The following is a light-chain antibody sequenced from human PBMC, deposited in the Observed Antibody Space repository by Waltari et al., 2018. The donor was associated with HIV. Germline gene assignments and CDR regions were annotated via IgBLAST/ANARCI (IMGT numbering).Light chain of an antibody. Sequence: DIQMTQSPSSLSASVGDSVTITCRASQSISNYLNWYQQKPGKAPKLLIYGASSLQSGVPSRLSGSGSGTDFTLTISSLQPEDFATYYCQQSYSILWTFGQGTKVEVK. CDR1: QSISNY. V-gene: IGKV1-39*01. CDR3: QQSYSILWT. CDR2: GAS. J-gene: IGKJ1*01.